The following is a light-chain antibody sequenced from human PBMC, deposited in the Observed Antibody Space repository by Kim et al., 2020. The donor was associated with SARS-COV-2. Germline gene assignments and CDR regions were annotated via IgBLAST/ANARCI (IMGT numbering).Light chain of an antibody. CDR2: DVT. J-gene: IGLJ3*02. Sequence: YDYVSWYQQHPGKAPKIMIYDVTKRPSGVSNRFSGSRSGNTASLTISGLMAEDEADYYCIAYTGNNIWVFGGGTTLTVL. CDR3: IAYTGNNIWV. CDR1: YDY. V-gene: IGLV2-14*04.